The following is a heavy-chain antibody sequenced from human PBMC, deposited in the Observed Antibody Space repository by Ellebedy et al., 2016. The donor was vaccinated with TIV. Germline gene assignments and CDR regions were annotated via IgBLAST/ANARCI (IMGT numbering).Heavy chain of an antibody. CDR3: TVEGCTYGSHATFS. V-gene: IGHV3-15*07. D-gene: IGHD2/OR15-2a*01. CDR2: LKSQTNGGKT. CDR1: GFTFSNAW. J-gene: IGHJ5*02. Sequence: GESLKISCSASGFTFSNAWMNLVRQAPGKGLEWVGRLKSQTNGGKTAYAGHVRCRFTISRDDSKNTLYLQMNSLETEDTAIYDCTVEGCTYGSHATFSWGQGTLVTVSS.